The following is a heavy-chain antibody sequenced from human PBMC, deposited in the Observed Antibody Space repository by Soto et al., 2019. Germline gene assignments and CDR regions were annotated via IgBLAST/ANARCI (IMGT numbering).Heavy chain of an antibody. J-gene: IGHJ5*02. CDR2: INAGNGNT. D-gene: IGHD2-2*01. CDR3: ARGEKGYCSSTSCLSNWFDP. V-gene: IGHV1-3*01. CDR1: GYTFTSYA. Sequence: QVQLVQSGAEVKKPGASVKVSCKASGYTFTSYAMHWVRQAPGQRLEWMGWINAGNGNTKYSQKFQGRVTITRDTSASTAYMELSRLRSEDTAVYYCARGEKGYCSSTSCLSNWFDPWGQGTLVTVSS.